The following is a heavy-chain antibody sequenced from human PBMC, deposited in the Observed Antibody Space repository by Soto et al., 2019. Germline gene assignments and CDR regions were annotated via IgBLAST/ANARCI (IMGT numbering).Heavy chain of an antibody. V-gene: IGHV4-30-4*01. CDR3: ARVIMGFGYPGAFDI. J-gene: IGHJ3*02. Sequence: QVQLQESGPGLVKPSQTLSLTCTVSGGSISSGDYYWSWIRPPPGKGLEWIGYIYYSGRTYYNPSLKSRVTISVDTSKNQFSLKLSSVTAADTAVYYCARVIMGFGYPGAFDIWGQGTMVTVSS. CDR2: IYYSGRT. CDR1: GGSISSGDYY. D-gene: IGHD3-10*01.